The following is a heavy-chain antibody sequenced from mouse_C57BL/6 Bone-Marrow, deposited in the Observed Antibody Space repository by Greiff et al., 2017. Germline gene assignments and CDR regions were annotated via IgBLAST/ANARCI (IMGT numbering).Heavy chain of an antibody. V-gene: IGHV2-6*01. CDR1: GFSLTSYG. J-gene: IGHJ4*01. Sequence: VQGVESGPGLVAPSQSLSITCTVSGFSLTSYGVDWVRQSPGKGLEWLGEIWGVGSTHYNSALKSRLSISKDNSKSQVFLKMNSLQTDDTAMYYCAARDESYPYYAMDYWGQGTSVTVAS. CDR3: AARDESYPYYAMDY. D-gene: IGHD2-12*01. CDR2: IWGVGST.